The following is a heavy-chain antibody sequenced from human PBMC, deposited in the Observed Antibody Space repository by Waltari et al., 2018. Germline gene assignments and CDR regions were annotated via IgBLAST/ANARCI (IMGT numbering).Heavy chain of an antibody. J-gene: IGHJ4*02. CDR3: ARVGGFGVEEDY. CDR2: IYHSGST. CDR1: GYSISSGYY. V-gene: IGHV4-38-2*02. Sequence: QVQLQESGPGLVKPSETLSLTCTVSGYSISSGYYWGWIRQPPGKGLEWIGSIYHSGSTDSSPSLKGRVTISVDTSKNQFSLKLSSVTAADTAVYYCARVGGFGVEEDYWGQGTLVTVSS. D-gene: IGHD3-3*01.